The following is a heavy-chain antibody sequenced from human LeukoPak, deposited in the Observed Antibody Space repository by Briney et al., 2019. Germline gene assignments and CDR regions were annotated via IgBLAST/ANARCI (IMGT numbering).Heavy chain of an antibody. CDR1: GFTFSSYS. D-gene: IGHD3-22*01. J-gene: IGHJ5*02. Sequence: PGGSLRLSCAASGFTFSSYSMNWVRRAPGKGLEWDSSISSSSSYIYYADSVKGRFTISRDNAKNSLYLQMNSLRAEDTAVYYCARDLMIVVEGSDVGFDPWGQGTLVTVSS. CDR3: ARDLMIVVEGSDVGFDP. CDR2: ISSSSSYI. V-gene: IGHV3-21*01.